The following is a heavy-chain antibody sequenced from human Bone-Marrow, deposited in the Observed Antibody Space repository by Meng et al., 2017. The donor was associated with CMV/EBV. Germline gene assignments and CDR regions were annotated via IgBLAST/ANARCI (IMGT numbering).Heavy chain of an antibody. CDR3: ARDALTVGTHPPDY. Sequence: GESLKISCAASGFPFSSYTMHWVRQAPGKGLEWVTVLSHDEIDEYYADSVKGRFTISRDNSKNTLYLQMNNVTIEDTALYYCARDALTVGTHPPDYWGPGALVTGSS. D-gene: IGHD4-23*01. CDR1: GFPFSSYT. CDR2: LSHDEIDE. J-gene: IGHJ4*02. V-gene: IGHV3-30*07.